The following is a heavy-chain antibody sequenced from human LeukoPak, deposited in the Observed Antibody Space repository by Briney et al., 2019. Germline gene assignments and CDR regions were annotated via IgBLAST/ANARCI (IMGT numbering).Heavy chain of an antibody. CDR2: ISSRSSTI. Sequence: GGSLRLSCAASGFTFSSDWMTWVRQAPGKGLEWVSYISSRSSTIYYADSVKGRFTISRDNAKNSLYLQMNSLRAEDTAVYYCARDRPDTAMNYYYMDVWGKGTTVTVSS. D-gene: IGHD5-18*01. V-gene: IGHV3-48*01. CDR3: ARDRPDTAMNYYYMDV. J-gene: IGHJ6*03. CDR1: GFTFSSDW.